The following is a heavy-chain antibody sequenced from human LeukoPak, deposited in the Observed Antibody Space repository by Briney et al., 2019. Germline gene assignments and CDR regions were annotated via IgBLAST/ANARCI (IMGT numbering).Heavy chain of an antibody. V-gene: IGHV4-4*02. CDR1: GGSISSSNW. CDR3: ARYYYGSGSYFDY. D-gene: IGHD3-10*01. Sequence: SETLSLTCAVSGGSISSSNWWSWVRQPPGKGLEWIGEIYHSGSTNYNPSLKSRVTISVDKSKNQFSLKLSSVTAADTAVYYCARYYYGSGSYFDYWGQGTLVTVSS. CDR2: IYHSGST. J-gene: IGHJ4*02.